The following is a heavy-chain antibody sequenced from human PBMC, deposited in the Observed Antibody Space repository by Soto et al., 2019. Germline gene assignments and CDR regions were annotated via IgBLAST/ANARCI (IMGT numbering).Heavy chain of an antibody. CDR1: AGSFSGHY. Sequence: SETLSLTCVVYAGSFSGHYWSWIRQPPGKGLEWIGEINHSGSTNYNPSLKSRVTISVDTSKNQLSLELSSVTAADTAVYYRARLRRVDISGWCFDYWGQGTLVTVSS. CDR2: INHSGST. D-gene: IGHD6-19*01. CDR3: ARLRRVDISGWCFDY. V-gene: IGHV4-34*01. J-gene: IGHJ4*02.